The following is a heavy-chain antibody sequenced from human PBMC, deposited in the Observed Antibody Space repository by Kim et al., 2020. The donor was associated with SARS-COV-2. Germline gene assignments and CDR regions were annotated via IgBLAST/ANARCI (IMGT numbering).Heavy chain of an antibody. D-gene: IGHD6-19*01. J-gene: IGHJ6*02. CDR3: ARDRGSGWRSSAPSYYYYYGMDV. Sequence: SETLSLTCTVSGGSISSYYWSWIRQPAGKGLEWIGRIYTSGSTNYNPSLKSRVTMSVDTSKNQFSLKLSSVTAADTAVYYCARDRGSGWRSSAPSYYYYYGMDVWGQGTTVTVSS. V-gene: IGHV4-4*07. CDR2: IYTSGST. CDR1: GGSISSYY.